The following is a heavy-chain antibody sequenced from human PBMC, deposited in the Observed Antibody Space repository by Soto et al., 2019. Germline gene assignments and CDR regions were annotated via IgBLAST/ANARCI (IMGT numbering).Heavy chain of an antibody. D-gene: IGHD3-3*01. J-gene: IGHJ6*02. CDR1: GFPFSSYT. CDR2: ITTAATRNI. CDR3: ARDDPIFGAIPRMDI. V-gene: IGHV3-21*02. Sequence: EVQLVESGGSLVHPGGSLRLSCSASGFPFSSYTMYWVRQAPGKGLEWVSSITTAATRNIFYADSVKGRFTISRDNANNILYLQMNNVRVEDTAVYYCARDDPIFGAIPRMDIWGQGTTVTVSS.